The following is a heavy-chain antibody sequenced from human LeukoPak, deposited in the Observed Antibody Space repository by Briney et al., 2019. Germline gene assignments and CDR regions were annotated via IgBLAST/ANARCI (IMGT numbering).Heavy chain of an antibody. CDR2: ISAYNGNT. V-gene: IGHV1-18*04. D-gene: IGHD7-27*01. J-gene: IGHJ2*01. Sequence: GASVKVSCKASGYTFTGYYMHWVRQAPGQGLEWMGWISAYNGNTNYAQKLQGRVTMTTDTSTSTAYMELRSLRSDDTAVYYCARVYELTGLYWYFDLWGVAPWSLSPQ. CDR3: ARVYELTGLYWYFDL. CDR1: GYTFTGYY.